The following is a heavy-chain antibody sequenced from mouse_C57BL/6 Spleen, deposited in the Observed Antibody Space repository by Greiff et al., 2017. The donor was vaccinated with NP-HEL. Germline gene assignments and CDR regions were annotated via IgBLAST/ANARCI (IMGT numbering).Heavy chain of an antibody. CDR3: VRGGLDWYFDV. CDR2: IRSKSNNYAT. CDR1: GFSFNTYA. D-gene: IGHD2-4*01. Sequence: EVQRVESGGGLVQPKGSLKLSCAASGFSFNTYAMNWVRQAPGKGLEWVARIRSKSNNYATYYADSVKDRFTISRDDSESMLYLQMNNLKTEDTAMYYCVRGGLDWYFDVWGTGTTVTVSS. V-gene: IGHV10-1*01. J-gene: IGHJ1*03.